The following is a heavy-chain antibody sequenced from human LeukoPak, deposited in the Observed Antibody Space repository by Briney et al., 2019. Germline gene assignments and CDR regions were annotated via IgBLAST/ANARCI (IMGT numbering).Heavy chain of an antibody. Sequence: PGGSLTLPCAASRFTFSSYAMSWVRQAPGKGLEWVSDISGSGVTTYYAYSVKGRFTISRDNSKNTLYLQMNSLRAEDTALYYCAKDRDYYLVGFFDYWGQGTLVTVS. D-gene: IGHD3-10*01. V-gene: IGHV3-23*01. J-gene: IGHJ4*02. CDR3: AKDRDYYLVGFFDY. CDR2: ISGSGVTT. CDR1: RFTFSSYA.